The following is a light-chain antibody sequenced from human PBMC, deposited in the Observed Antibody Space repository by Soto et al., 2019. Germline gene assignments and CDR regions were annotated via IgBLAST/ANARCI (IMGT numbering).Light chain of an antibody. CDR3: SSYTSSYTPL. V-gene: IGLV2-14*01. CDR1: SSDVGGYDH. Sequence: QSALTPPASVSGSPGQSITISCTGTSSDVGGYDHVSWYQQHPGKAPKLMIYEVSNRPSGVSNRFSGSKSGNTASLTISGLQAEDEADYYCSSYTSSYTPLFGGGTKVTVL. J-gene: IGLJ3*02. CDR2: EVS.